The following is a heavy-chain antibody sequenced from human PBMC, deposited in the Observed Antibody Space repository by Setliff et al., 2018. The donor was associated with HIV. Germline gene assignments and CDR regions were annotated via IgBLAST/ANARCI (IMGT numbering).Heavy chain of an antibody. Sequence: PSETLSLTCTVSGGSIRSFYWSWIRQPPGKELEWIGYIYYSGSTNYNPSLKSRLTISIDTSKNQFSLNLNSVTAADTAVYYCARHQLRGSYLAFDYWGQGTPVTVSS. D-gene: IGHD1-26*01. J-gene: IGHJ4*02. V-gene: IGHV4-59*08. CDR3: ARHQLRGSYLAFDY. CDR2: IYYSGST. CDR1: GGSIRSFY.